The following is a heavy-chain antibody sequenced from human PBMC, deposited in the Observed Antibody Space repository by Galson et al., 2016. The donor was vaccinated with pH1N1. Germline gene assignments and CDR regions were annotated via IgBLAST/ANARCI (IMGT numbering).Heavy chain of an antibody. CDR2: IYYSGST. CDR3: ARGQFAELFNYFDY. Sequence: TLSLTCPVSGGSISSGGYYWSWIRQHPGKGLEWIGYIYYSGSTYYNPSLKSRVTISVDTSKNQFSLKLSSVTAADTAVYYCARGQFAELFNYFDYWGQGTLVTVSS. V-gene: IGHV4-31*03. D-gene: IGHD3-10*01. CDR1: GGSISSGGYY. J-gene: IGHJ4*02.